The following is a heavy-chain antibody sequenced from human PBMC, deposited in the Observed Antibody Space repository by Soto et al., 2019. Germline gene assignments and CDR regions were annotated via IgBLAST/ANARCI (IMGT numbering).Heavy chain of an antibody. J-gene: IGHJ6*02. Sequence: GASVKVSCKASGGTFSSYAISWVRQAPGQGLEWMGGIIPIFGTANYAQKFQGRVTITADESTSTAYMELSSLRSEDTAVYYCARVSWSSSRIGSRPLGYYYYYGMDVWGQGTTVTAP. CDR1: GGTFSSYA. V-gene: IGHV1-69*13. CDR3: ARVSWSSSRIGSRPLGYYYYYGMDV. D-gene: IGHD6-6*01. CDR2: IIPIFGTA.